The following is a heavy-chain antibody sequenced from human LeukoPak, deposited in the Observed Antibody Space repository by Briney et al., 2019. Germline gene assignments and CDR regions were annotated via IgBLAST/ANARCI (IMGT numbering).Heavy chain of an antibody. J-gene: IGHJ3*02. CDR2: INPSGGST. CDR3: ARDKPGSGWTNAFDI. CDR1: GYTFTSYF. Sequence: GASVTVSCKASGYTFTSYFMHWVRQAPGQGLEWMGIINPSGGSTSYARKFQGRVTMTRDTSTSTVYMELSSLRSEDTAVYYCARDKPGSGWTNAFDIWGQGTMVTVSS. V-gene: IGHV1-46*01. D-gene: IGHD6-19*01.